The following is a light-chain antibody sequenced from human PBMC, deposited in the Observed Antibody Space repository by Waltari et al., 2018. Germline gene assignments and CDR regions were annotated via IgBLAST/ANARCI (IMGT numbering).Light chain of an antibody. CDR1: QSLSTY. J-gene: IGKJ1*01. CDR2: DGS. Sequence: EIVLTQSPATLSLSPGERATLSCRASQSLSTYLAWYQQKPGQAPRLLIYDGSNRAIGIPAMCSGSGSGTNVTLTISSLEPEDVAVYYCQQRTGNVFTFGQGTKVEI. V-gene: IGKV3-11*01. CDR3: QQRTGNVFT.